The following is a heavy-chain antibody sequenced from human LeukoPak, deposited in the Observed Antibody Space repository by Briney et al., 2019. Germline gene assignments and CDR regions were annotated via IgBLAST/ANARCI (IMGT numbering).Heavy chain of an antibody. CDR3: ARGGELRYFDWLPTAYFQH. CDR1: GGSFSGYY. D-gene: IGHD3-9*01. Sequence: SETLSLTCAVYGGSFSGYYWSWIRQPPGKGLEWIGEINHSGSTNYNPSLKSRVTISVDTSKNQFSLKLSSVTAADTAVYYCARGGELRYFDWLPTAYFQHWGQGTLVTVSS. J-gene: IGHJ1*01. V-gene: IGHV4-34*01. CDR2: INHSGST.